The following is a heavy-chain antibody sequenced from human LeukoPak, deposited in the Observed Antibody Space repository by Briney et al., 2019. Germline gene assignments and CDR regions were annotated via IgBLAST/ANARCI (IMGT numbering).Heavy chain of an antibody. V-gene: IGHV4-59*01. D-gene: IGHD6-13*01. CDR1: GGSISSYY. J-gene: IGHJ4*02. CDR2: IYYSGST. CDR3: AGAAAGPVDFDY. Sequence: SETLSLTCTVSGGSISSYYWSWIRQPPGKGLEWIGYIYYSGSTNYNPSLKSRVTISADTSKNQFSLKLSSVTAADTAVYYCAGAAAGPVDFDYWGQGTLVTVSS.